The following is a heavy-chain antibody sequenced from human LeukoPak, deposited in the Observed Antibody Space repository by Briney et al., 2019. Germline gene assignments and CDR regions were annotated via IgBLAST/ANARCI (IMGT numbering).Heavy chain of an antibody. V-gene: IGHV3-7*01. Sequence: GGSLRLSCAASGFTFSSYWMSWVRQAPGKGLEWVANIKQDGSEKYYVDSVKGRFTISRDNAKNSLYLQMNSLRAEDTAVYYCARDLNNYGSGGFAYWGQGSLVTVSS. D-gene: IGHD3-10*01. CDR2: IKQDGSEK. CDR1: GFTFSSYW. J-gene: IGHJ4*02. CDR3: ARDLNNYGSGGFAY.